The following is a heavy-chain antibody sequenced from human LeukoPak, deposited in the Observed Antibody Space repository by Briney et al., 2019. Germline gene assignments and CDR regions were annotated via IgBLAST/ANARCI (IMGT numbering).Heavy chain of an antibody. CDR1: GFTFSSYW. Sequence: GSLRLSCAASGFTFSSYWMSWVRQAPGKGLEWVANIKQDGSEKYYVDSVKGRFTISRDNAKNSLYLQMNSLRAEDTAVYYCARVNGVISQLVPFVFDIWGQGTMVTVSS. J-gene: IGHJ3*02. CDR3: ARVNGVISQLVPFVFDI. V-gene: IGHV3-7*01. D-gene: IGHD6-13*01. CDR2: IKQDGSEK.